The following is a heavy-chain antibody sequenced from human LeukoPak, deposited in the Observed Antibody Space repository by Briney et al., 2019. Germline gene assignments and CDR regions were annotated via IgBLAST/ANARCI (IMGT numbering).Heavy chain of an antibody. J-gene: IGHJ4*02. CDR3: ARVTPGGWYGY. CDR2: IKQDGSEK. Sequence: GGSLRLSCVASGFTFSNYWMSWVRQVPGKGLEWVANIKQDGSEKYYVDSVKGRFTISRDNAQNSLFVQMNSLRAEDTAVYYCARVTPGGWYGYWGQGTLVTVSS. CDR1: GFTFSNYW. V-gene: IGHV3-7*03. D-gene: IGHD6-19*01.